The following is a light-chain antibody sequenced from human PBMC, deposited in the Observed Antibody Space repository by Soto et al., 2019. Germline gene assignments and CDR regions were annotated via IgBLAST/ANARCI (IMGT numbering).Light chain of an antibody. CDR1: SRDVGANNDY. J-gene: IGLJ1*01. CDR2: EVS. CDR3: SSYAGSDNFV. V-gene: IGLV2-8*01. Sequence: QSALTQPPSASGSPGQSVTISCTGTSRDVGANNDYVSWYQQHPGKVPKLMIYEVSKRPPGVPDRFSGSKSGNTASLTVSGLPADDEADSYCSSYAGSDNFVFGTRTKVTVL.